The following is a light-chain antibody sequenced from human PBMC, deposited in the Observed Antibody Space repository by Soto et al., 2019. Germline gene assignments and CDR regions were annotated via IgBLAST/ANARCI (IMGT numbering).Light chain of an antibody. V-gene: IGLV1-40*01. CDR1: SSNIGAGYD. Sequence: SVLTQPPSVSGAPGQRVIISCTGSSSNIGAGYDVHWYQQLPGTAPKLLIFGNSDRPSGVPDRFSGSKSGTSASLAITGLQAEDEADYYCAAWDDSLNGQVFGAGTKVTVL. J-gene: IGLJ1*01. CDR2: GNS. CDR3: AAWDDSLNGQV.